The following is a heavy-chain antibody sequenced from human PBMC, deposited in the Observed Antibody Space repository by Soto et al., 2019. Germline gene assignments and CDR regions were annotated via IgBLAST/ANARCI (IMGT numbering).Heavy chain of an antibody. CDR1: GDTFISYT. V-gene: IGHV1-69*04. CDR2: VNPILSMS. CDR3: ARDGVDTATGYYYGMDV. D-gene: IGHD5-18*01. Sequence: SVKVYCKASGDTFISYTINLVRQAPGLGLEWMGRVNPILSMSNYAQKFQGRVTMTADKSTSTAYMELRSLRSDDTAVYYCARDGVDTATGYYYGMDVWGQGTTVTVSS. J-gene: IGHJ6*02.